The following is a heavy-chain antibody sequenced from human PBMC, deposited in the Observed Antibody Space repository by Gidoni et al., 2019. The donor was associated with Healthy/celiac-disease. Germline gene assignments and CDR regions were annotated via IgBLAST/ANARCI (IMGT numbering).Heavy chain of an antibody. CDR3: ARGLRYFDGY. CDR2: INHSGST. Sequence: QVQLQQWGAGLLKPSETLSLPCAVYGGSFSGYYWSSIRQPPGQGLEWIGEINHSGSTNYNPSLKSRITISVDTSKNQFSLKLSSVTAADTAVYYCARGLRYFDGYWGQGTLVTVSS. CDR1: GGSFSGYY. J-gene: IGHJ4*02. D-gene: IGHD3-9*01. V-gene: IGHV4-34*01.